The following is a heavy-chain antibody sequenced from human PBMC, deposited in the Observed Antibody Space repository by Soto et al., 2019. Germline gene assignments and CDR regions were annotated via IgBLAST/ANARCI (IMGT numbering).Heavy chain of an antibody. CDR2: ISDSGGST. CDR3: AQGHCSSTSCYAPFDY. CDR1: GFTFSSYA. Sequence: GGSLRLSCAASGFTFSSYAMSWVRQAPGKGLEWVSAISDSGGSTYYADSVKGRFSISRDNSKNTLYLQMNSLRAEDTAVYYCAQGHCSSTSCYAPFDYWGQGTLVTVSS. V-gene: IGHV3-23*01. D-gene: IGHD2-2*01. J-gene: IGHJ4*02.